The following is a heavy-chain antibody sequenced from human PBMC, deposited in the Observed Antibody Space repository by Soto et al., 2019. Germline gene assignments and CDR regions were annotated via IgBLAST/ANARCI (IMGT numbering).Heavy chain of an antibody. D-gene: IGHD4-4*01. CDR2: IYSGGST. J-gene: IGHJ4*02. V-gene: IGHV3-66*01. CDR3: ARDTDYSNFDY. Sequence: EVQLVESGGGLVQPGGSLRLSCAASGFTVSSNYMSWVRQAPGKGLEWVSVIYSGGSTYYADSVKGRFTISRDNSKNTLYHQMNSLRAEDTAVYYCARDTDYSNFDYWGQGTLATVSS. CDR1: GFTVSSNY.